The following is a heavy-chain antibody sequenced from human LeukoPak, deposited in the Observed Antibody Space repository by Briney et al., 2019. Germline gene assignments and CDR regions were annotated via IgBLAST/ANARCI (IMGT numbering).Heavy chain of an antibody. Sequence: GGSLRLSCAASGFTFSSHWMSWVRQAPGKGLEWVANIKQDESEEYYVDSVKGRFTISRDNAKNSLYLQMTSLRAEDTAVYFCARRIVTYYYGSGLDYWGQGTLVTVSS. CDR3: ARRIVTYYYGSGLDY. J-gene: IGHJ4*02. D-gene: IGHD3-10*01. V-gene: IGHV3-7*01. CDR1: GFTFSSHW. CDR2: IKQDESEE.